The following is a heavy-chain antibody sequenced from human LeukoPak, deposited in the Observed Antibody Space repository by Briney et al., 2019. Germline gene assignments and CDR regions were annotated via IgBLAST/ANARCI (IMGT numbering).Heavy chain of an antibody. J-gene: IGHJ4*02. D-gene: IGHD3-3*02. CDR1: GLTFSNYN. Sequence: PGGSLRLSCAASGLTFSNYNMNWVRQAPGKGLEWLSYISGGSITIYYADSVKGRFSISRDNAKNSLYLQMNSLRDEDTAVYYCVRVKSSAFDYWGQGTLVTVSS. V-gene: IGHV3-48*02. CDR2: ISGGSITI. CDR3: VRVKSSAFDY.